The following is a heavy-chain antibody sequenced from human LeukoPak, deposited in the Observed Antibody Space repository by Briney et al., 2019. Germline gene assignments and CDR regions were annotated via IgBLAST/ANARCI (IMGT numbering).Heavy chain of an antibody. D-gene: IGHD5-24*01. CDR2: IYHSGST. V-gene: IGHV4-4*02. CDR3: ARDRVVVEMATTDAFDI. Sequence: SETLSLTCAVSGGSISSSNWWSWVRQPPGKGLEWIGEIYHSGSTNYNPSLKSRVTISVDKSKNQFSLKLSSVTAADTAVYYCARDRVVVEMATTDAFDIWGQGTMVTVSS. CDR1: GGSISSSNW. J-gene: IGHJ3*02.